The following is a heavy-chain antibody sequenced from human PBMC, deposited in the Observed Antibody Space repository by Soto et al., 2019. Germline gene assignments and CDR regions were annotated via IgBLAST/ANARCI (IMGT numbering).Heavy chain of an antibody. V-gene: IGHV1-69*06. CDR2: IIPIFGTA. CDR1: GGTFSSYA. CDR3: ARVSISPNYYYYYGMDV. J-gene: IGHJ6*02. Sequence: QVQLVQSGAEVKKPGSSVKVSCKASGGTFSSYAISWVRQAPGQGLEWMGGIIPIFGTANYAQKFQGRVTITADKSTSTAYMELSSLRSEDTAMYYCARVSISPNYYYYYGMDVWGQGTTVTVSS.